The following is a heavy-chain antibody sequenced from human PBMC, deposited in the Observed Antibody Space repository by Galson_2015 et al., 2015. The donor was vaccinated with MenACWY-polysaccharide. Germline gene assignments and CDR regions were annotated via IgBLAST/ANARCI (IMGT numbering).Heavy chain of an antibody. D-gene: IGHD2-15*01. Sequence: SLRLSCAASGFTFSDYYMSWIRQAPGKGLEWVSYISNSGNTIYYADSVKGRFTISRDNAKNSLYLQMNSLRAEDTAVYYCARGCSGGSCHSIPVDYWGQGTLVSVSS. CDR1: GFTFSDYY. J-gene: IGHJ4*02. CDR3: ARGCSGGSCHSIPVDY. CDR2: ISNSGNTI. V-gene: IGHV3-11*01.